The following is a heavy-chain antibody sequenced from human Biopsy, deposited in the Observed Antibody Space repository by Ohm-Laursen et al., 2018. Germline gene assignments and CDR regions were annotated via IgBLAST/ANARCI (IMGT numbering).Heavy chain of an antibody. CDR2: INPHTGVT. Sequence: GASVKASCNASGYDFLDFHIHWVRQVPGQGLEWIGHINPHTGVTKYAQKFLGRITMTGDTSISTAYMDLSRLTSADTGIYYCARPSGGVSTIGFDPWGQGTLVIVSS. CDR3: ARPSGGVSTIGFDP. D-gene: IGHD5/OR15-5a*01. V-gene: IGHV1-2*05. J-gene: IGHJ5*02. CDR1: GYDFLDFH.